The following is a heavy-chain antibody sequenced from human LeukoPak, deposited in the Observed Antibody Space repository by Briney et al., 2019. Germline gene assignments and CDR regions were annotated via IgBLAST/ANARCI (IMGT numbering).Heavy chain of an antibody. CDR3: ARGGGSWYGIYY. D-gene: IGHD6-13*01. V-gene: IGHV3-48*03. CDR2: ISSSGSTI. CDR1: GFTFSSYE. J-gene: IGHJ4*02. Sequence: GGSLRLSCAASGFTFSSYEMNRVRRAPGKGLEWVSYISSSGSTIYYADSVKGRFTISRDNAKNSLYLQMNSLRAEDTAVYYCARGGGSWYGIYYWGQGTLVTVSS.